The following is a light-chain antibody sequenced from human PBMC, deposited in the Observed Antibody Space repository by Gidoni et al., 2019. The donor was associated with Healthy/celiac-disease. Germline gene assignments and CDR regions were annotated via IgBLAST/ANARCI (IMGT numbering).Light chain of an antibody. Sequence: DIQMTQSPSTLSASVGDRVTITCRASQSISSWLSWYQQKPGKAPKLLIYDASSLESGVPSRFSGSGSGTEFTLTISSLQPDDFATYYCQQYNSYWTWTFGQXTKVEIK. V-gene: IGKV1-5*01. CDR3: QQYNSYWTWT. J-gene: IGKJ1*01. CDR2: DAS. CDR1: QSISSW.